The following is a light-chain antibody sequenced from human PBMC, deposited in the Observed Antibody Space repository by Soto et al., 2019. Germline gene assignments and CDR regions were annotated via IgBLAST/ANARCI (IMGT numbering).Light chain of an antibody. Sequence: EIVMTPSPATLSVAPGERATLSCRASQSVSSNLAWYQQKPGQAPRLLIYGASSRATGIPVRFSGSGSGTEFPLTISSLQSEDFAVYYCQPYNNWPLTFGQGTRLEIK. CDR3: QPYNNWPLT. CDR1: QSVSSN. V-gene: IGKV3-15*01. CDR2: GAS. J-gene: IGKJ5*01.